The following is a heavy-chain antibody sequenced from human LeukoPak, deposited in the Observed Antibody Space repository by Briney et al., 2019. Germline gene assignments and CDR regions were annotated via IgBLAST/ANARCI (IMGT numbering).Heavy chain of an antibody. V-gene: IGHV6-1*01. Sequence: SQTLSLTCAISGDSVSSNSAAWNWIRQSPSRGLEWLGRTYYRSKWYNDYAVSVKSRITINPDTSKNQFSLQLNSVTPEDTAVYYCARDLEQWLDRGHYWYFDLWGRGTLVTVSS. CDR2: TYYRSKWYN. CDR3: ARDLEQWLDRGHYWYFDL. CDR1: GDSVSSNSAA. J-gene: IGHJ2*01. D-gene: IGHD6-19*01.